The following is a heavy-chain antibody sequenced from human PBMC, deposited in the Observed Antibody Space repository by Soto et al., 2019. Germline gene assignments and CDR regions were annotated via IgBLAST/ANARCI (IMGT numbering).Heavy chain of an antibody. CDR2: ISAYNGNT. V-gene: IGHV1-18*04. CDR3: ATARGLSPGTIYRGNWYFDL. J-gene: IGHJ2*01. Sequence: QVQLVQSGAEVKKPGASVKVSCKASGYTFTSYGISWVRQAPGQGLEWMGWISAYNGNTNYAQKLQGRVTMTTDTSTSTAYMELRSLRSDDTAVYYCATARGLSPGTIYRGNWYFDLWGRGTLVTVSS. CDR1: GYTFTSYG. D-gene: IGHD3-10*01.